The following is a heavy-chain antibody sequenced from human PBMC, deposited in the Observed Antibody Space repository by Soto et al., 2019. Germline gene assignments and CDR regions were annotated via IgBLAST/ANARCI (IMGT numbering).Heavy chain of an antibody. D-gene: IGHD6-25*01. V-gene: IGHV5-51*01. J-gene: IGHJ4*02. CDR3: ARVDSSGCSEY. CDR1: GYSFTSYW. Sequence: PGESLKLSCKGSGYSFTSYWIGWVRQMPGKGLECMGFIYPGDSDTTYSPSFQGHVTISADKYSSTACLQWSSLKASDTAMYYCARVDSSGCSEYWGQGTLVTVSS. CDR2: IYPGDSDT.